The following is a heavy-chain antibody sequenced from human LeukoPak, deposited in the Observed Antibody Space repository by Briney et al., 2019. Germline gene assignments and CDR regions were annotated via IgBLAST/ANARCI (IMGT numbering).Heavy chain of an antibody. CDR1: GFTLSDYA. CDR2: ISGDCRGT. Sequence: QPGGSLRLSCAASGFTLSDYAMHWVRQAPGKGLEWVSLISGDCRGTYYTDSVKGRFAISRDNSRNTLYLQMNSLRYEDTAVYYCAKDGCSGGSCQADYWGQGTLVTVS. CDR3: AKDGCSGGSCQADY. V-gene: IGHV3-43*02. D-gene: IGHD2-15*01. J-gene: IGHJ4*02.